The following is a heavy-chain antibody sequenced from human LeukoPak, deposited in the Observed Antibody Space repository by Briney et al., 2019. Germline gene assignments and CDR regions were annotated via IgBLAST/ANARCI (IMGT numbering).Heavy chain of an antibody. CDR3: ARVPYYDFWSGYFPDY. V-gene: IGHV4-39*07. CDR2: IYYSGST. D-gene: IGHD3-3*01. J-gene: IGHJ4*02. CDR1: GGSISSSSYY. Sequence: SETLSLTCTVSGGSISSSSYYWGWIRQPPGKGLEWIGSIYYSGSTYYNPSLKSRVTMSVDTSKNQFSLKLSSVTAADTAVYYCARVPYYDFWSGYFPDYWGQGTLVTVSS.